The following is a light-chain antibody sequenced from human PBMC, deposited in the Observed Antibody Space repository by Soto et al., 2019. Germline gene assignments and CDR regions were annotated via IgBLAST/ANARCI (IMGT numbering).Light chain of an antibody. CDR2: SNN. V-gene: IGLV1-44*01. CDR1: SSNIRTNT. Sequence: QSVLAQPPSASGTPGQRVTISCSGSSSNIRTNTVNWYHQLPGTAPKLLIYSNNQRPSGGPDRFSGSKSGTSASLAISGLQSEDEADYYCAAWDDSLNGWVFGGGTKLTVL. CDR3: AAWDDSLNGWV. J-gene: IGLJ3*02.